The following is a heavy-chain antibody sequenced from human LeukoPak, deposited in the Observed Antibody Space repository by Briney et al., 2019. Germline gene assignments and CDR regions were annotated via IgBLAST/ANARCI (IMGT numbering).Heavy chain of an antibody. CDR2: IYYSGST. Sequence: SETLSLTCTVSGGSISSSTFYWGWIRQPPGKGLEWIGYIYYSGSTNYKPSLRSRVTISVDTSKNQFSLKLNSVTAADTAVYYCARGGYYGSGNDFRFDPWGQGTLVTVSS. J-gene: IGHJ5*02. CDR3: ARGGYYGSGNDFRFDP. CDR1: GGSISSSTFY. V-gene: IGHV4-61*05. D-gene: IGHD3-10*01.